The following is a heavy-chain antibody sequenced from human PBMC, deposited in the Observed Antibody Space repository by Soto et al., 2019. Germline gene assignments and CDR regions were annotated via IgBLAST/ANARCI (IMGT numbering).Heavy chain of an antibody. CDR3: ARQVGCSGGSCYSGRNWFDP. CDR1: GGSISSSNFY. J-gene: IGHJ5*02. V-gene: IGHV4-39*01. CDR2: IYYTGST. D-gene: IGHD2-15*01. Sequence: QLQLQESGPGLVKPSETLSLTCSVSGGSISSSNFYWGWIRQPPGKGLEWIGSIYYTGSTYYNPSLNSRVTISVDTSNSQFSLMLSSVTAADTAVYYCARQVGCSGGSCYSGRNWFDPWGQGTLVTVSS.